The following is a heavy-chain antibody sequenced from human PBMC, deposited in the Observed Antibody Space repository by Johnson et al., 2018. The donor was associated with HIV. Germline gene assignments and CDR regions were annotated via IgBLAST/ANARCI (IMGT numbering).Heavy chain of an antibody. J-gene: IGHJ3*02. CDR2: ISSNGGST. CDR1: GFSFDDYG. CDR3: ARVRGGRENAFDI. Sequence: VQLVESGGGVVQPGRSLRLSCAASGFSFDDYGMSWVRQVPGKGLEWVSGISSNGGSTYYANSVKGRFTISRDNSKNTMSLQMNSPRVEDTAVYYCARVRGGRENAFDIWGQGTMVTVSS. D-gene: IGHD1-26*01. V-gene: IGHV3-20*04.